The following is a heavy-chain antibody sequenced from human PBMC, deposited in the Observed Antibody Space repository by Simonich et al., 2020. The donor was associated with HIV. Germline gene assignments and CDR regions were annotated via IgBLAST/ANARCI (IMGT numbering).Heavy chain of an antibody. D-gene: IGHD6-6*01. V-gene: IGHV1-69*13. CDR2: IIPLLETT. CDR1: GDTFSNYV. Sequence: QVQLVQSGAEVKKTGSSVKVSCKASGDTFSNYVIGWVRQAPGQGLEWMGGIIPLLETTNYAQNFQGRVTITADDSTSTAYMELSSLRSEDTAVYYCARRVYSSSGYAFDIWGQGTMVSVSS. CDR3: ARRVYSSSGYAFDI. J-gene: IGHJ3*02.